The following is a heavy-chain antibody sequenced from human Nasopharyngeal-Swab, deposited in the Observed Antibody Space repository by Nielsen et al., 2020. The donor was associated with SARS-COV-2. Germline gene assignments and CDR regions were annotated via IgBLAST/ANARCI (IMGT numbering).Heavy chain of an antibody. Sequence: ASVKASCKASGYTFTSYGISWVRQAPGQGLEWMGWISAYNGNTNYAQKLQGRVTMTTDTSTSTAYMELRSLRSDDTAVYYCARGWYCTNGVCYTDAFDIWGQGTMVTVSS. CDR3: ARGWYCTNGVCYTDAFDI. V-gene: IGHV1-18*01. J-gene: IGHJ3*02. CDR1: GYTFTSYG. D-gene: IGHD2-8*01. CDR2: ISAYNGNT.